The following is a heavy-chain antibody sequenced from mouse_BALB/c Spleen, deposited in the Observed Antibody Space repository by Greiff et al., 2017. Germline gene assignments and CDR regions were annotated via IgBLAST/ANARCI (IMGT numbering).Heavy chain of an antibody. CDR1: GYSITSDYA. CDR3: ANAYYGNLFAY. V-gene: IGHV3-2*02. D-gene: IGHD2-10*01. J-gene: IGHJ3*01. CDR2: ISYSGST. Sequence: DVQLQESGPGLVKPSQSLSLTCTVTGYSITSDYAWNWIRQFPGNKLEWMGYISYSGSTSYNPSLKSRISITRDTSKNQFFLQLNSVTTEDTATYYCANAYYGNLFAYWGQGTLVTVSA.